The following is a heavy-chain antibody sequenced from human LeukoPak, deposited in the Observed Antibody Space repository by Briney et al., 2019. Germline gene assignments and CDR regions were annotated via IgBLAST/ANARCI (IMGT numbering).Heavy chain of an antibody. D-gene: IGHD4-17*01. CDR2: IYYSGST. CDR1: GGSISSGGYY. CDR3: AREDYGDFKSDY. V-gene: IGHV4-31*03. J-gene: IGHJ4*02. Sequence: SETLSLTCTVSGGSISSGGYYWSWIRQHPGKGLEWIGYIYYSGSTYYNPSLKSRVTISVDTSKNQFSLKPSSVTAADTAVYYCAREDYGDFKSDYWGQGTLVTVSS.